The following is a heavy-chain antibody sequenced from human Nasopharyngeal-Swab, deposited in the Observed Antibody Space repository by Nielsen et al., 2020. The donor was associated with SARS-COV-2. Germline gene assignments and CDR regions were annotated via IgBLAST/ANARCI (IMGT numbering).Heavy chain of an antibody. V-gene: IGHV3-30-3*01. Sequence: VCQAPGKGLEWVAVISYDGSNKYYADSVKGRFTISRDNSKNTLYLQMNSLRAEDTTVYYCARVEAGGEWELLPYYYYYMDVWGKGTTVTVSS. J-gene: IGHJ6*03. CDR3: ARVEAGGEWELLPYYYYYMDV. CDR2: ISYDGSNK. D-gene: IGHD1-26*01.